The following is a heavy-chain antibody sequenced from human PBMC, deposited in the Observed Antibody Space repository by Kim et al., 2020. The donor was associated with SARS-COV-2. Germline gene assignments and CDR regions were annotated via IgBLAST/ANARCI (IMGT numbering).Heavy chain of an antibody. CDR1: GFTFDDYG. V-gene: IGHV3-20*01. Sequence: GGSLRLSCAASGFTFDDYGMSWVRQAPGKGLEWVSGLNWNGGSTGYADSVKGRFTISRDNAKNSLYLQMNSLRAEDTALYHCARTVYGDDSSGYYFDYWGQGTLVTVSS. D-gene: IGHD3-22*01. J-gene: IGHJ4*02. CDR3: ARTVYGDDSSGYYFDY. CDR2: LNWNGGST.